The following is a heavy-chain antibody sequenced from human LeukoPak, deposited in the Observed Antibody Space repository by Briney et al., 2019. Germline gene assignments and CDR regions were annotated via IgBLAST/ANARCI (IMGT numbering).Heavy chain of an antibody. CDR1: GGSISSSSYY. CDR2: IYYSGST. CDR3: ARASGRVDY. J-gene: IGHJ4*02. D-gene: IGHD3-10*01. Sequence: PSETLSLTCTVSGGSISSSSYYWGWIRQPPGKGLEWIGGIYYSGSTYYNPSLKSRVTISVDTSKNQFSLKLSSVTAADTAVYYCARASGRVDYWGQGTLVTVSS. V-gene: IGHV4-39*07.